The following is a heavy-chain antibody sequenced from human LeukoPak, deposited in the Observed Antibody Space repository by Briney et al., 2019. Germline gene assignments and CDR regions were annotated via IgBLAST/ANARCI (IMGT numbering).Heavy chain of an antibody. D-gene: IGHD3-22*01. V-gene: IGHV3-23*01. J-gene: IGHJ3*02. CDR3: ARRKSLIYDRSVDAFDI. Sequence: GGSLRLSCAASGFTFSTYSMSWVRQAPGKGLEWVSAISDSGDGTYHADSVKGRFTISRDNSKNTLYLQMNGVRAEDTAIYYCARRKSLIYDRSVDAFDIWGQGTMVTVSS. CDR2: ISDSGDGT. CDR1: GFTFSTYS.